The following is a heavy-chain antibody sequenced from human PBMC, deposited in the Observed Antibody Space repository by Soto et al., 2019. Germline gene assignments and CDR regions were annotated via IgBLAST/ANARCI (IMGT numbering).Heavy chain of an antibody. CDR3: ARAAPDSGYGVFDY. J-gene: IGHJ4*02. CDR2: INAGNGNT. Sequence: QVQLVQSGAEVKKPGASVKVSCKASGYTFTSYAMHWVRQAPGQRLEWMGWINAGNGNTKYSQKFQGRVTITRDTSASTAYMELSSLRSEDTAVYYCARAAPDSGYGVFDYWGQGTLVTVSS. CDR1: GYTFTSYA. V-gene: IGHV1-3*01. D-gene: IGHD5-12*01.